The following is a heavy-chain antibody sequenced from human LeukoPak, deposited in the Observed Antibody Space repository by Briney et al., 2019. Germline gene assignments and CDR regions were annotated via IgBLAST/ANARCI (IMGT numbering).Heavy chain of an antibody. V-gene: IGHV3-21*01. CDR1: GFTFSSYS. CDR2: ISSSSSYI. CDR3: ARDWGLRTYDY. J-gene: IGHJ4*02. Sequence: GGSLRLSCAASGFTFSSYSMNWVRQAPGKGLEWVSSISSSSSYIYYADSVKGRFTISRDNSKNTLYLQMNSLRAEDTAVYYCARDWGLRTYDYWGQGTLVTVSS. D-gene: IGHD3-16*01.